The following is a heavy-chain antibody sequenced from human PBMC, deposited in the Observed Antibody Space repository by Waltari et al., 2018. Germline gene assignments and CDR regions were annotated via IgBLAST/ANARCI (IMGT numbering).Heavy chain of an antibody. CDR2: IYYSGNT. Sequence: QVQLQESGPGLVKPSKTLSLTCTVSGGSINNYYWSWIRQPPGKGLEWIGFIYYSGNTNYSPPRRSRVTISIDTSKSQFSLKLTSVTAADTAVYYCARGRLRDFDVDYQFYYAMDVWGQGTTVAVSS. V-gene: IGHV4-59*13. J-gene: IGHJ6*02. CDR1: GGSINNYY. CDR3: ARGRLRDFDVDYQFYYAMDV. D-gene: IGHD3-9*01.